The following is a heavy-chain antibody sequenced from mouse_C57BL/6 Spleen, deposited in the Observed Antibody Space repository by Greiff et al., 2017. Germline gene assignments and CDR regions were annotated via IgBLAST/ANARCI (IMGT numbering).Heavy chain of an antibody. CDR1: GYTFTSYW. CDR2: IDPSDSYT. J-gene: IGHJ2*01. CDR3: AREGGSYFDY. V-gene: IGHV1-69*01. Sequence: QVQLQQPGAELVMPGASVKLSCKASGYTFTSYWMHWVKQRPGQGLEWIGEIDPSDSYTNYNQKFTGKSTLTVDKSSSTAYMQLSSLTSEDAAVYYCAREGGSYFDYWGQGTTLTVSS. D-gene: IGHD1-1*01.